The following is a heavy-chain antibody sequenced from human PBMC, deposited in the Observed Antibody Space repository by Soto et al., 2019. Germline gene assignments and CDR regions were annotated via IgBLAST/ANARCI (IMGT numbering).Heavy chain of an antibody. D-gene: IGHD3-3*01. CDR1: GGTFSSYA. CDR3: ALLRFLEWASYYHGMDV. Sequence: SVKVSCKASGGTFSSYAISWVRQAPGRGLEWMGGIIPLFGTANYAQKFQGRVTITADESTSTAYMELSSLRSEHTAVYYCALLRFLEWASYYHGMDVWGQGTTVTVSS. J-gene: IGHJ6*02. CDR2: IIPLFGTA. V-gene: IGHV1-69*13.